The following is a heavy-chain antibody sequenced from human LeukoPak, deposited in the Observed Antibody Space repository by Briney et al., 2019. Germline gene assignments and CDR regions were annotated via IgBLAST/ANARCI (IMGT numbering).Heavy chain of an antibody. CDR2: INPSGGST. Sequence: ASVKVSCKASGYTFTSYYMHWVRQAPGQGLEWMGMINPSGGSTGYAQKFQARVTMTRDTSTSTVYMELSSLRSEDTAVYYCARELVAAAALDYWGQGTLVTVSS. V-gene: IGHV1-46*01. CDR1: GYTFTSYY. J-gene: IGHJ4*02. D-gene: IGHD6-25*01. CDR3: ARELVAAAALDY.